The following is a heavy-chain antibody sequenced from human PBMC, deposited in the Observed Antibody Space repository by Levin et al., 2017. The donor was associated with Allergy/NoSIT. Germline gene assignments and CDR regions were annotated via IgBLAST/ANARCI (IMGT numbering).Heavy chain of an antibody. CDR1: GFTFSGHW. Sequence: GESLKISCAASGFTFSGHWMIWVRQAPGKGLGWVANIDGDGSVRNYVDSVRGRFTISRDNAKNSLYLQMSSLSAEDTALYYCVKDTDWSFDFWGPGTLVTVSS. V-gene: IGHV3-7*04. D-gene: IGHD3-9*01. CDR3: VKDTDWSFDF. CDR2: IDGDGSVR. J-gene: IGHJ4*02.